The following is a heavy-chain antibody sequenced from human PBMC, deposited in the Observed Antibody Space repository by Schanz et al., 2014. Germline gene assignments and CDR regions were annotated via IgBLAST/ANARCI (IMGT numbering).Heavy chain of an antibody. CDR3: SRGDTAESYCSAGSRIDS. D-gene: IGHD1-26*01. Sequence: QVQLVESGGGVVQPGRSLRLSCAASGFTFSSYGMHWVRQAPGKGLEWVAVIWYDGSNKYYADSVKGRFTISRDNSKNTMFLEMINLSSEGAAVYYWSRGDTAESYCSAGSRIDSWGQGTLLTVSS. J-gene: IGHJ5*01. CDR2: IWYDGSNK. V-gene: IGHV3-33*01. CDR1: GFTFSSYG.